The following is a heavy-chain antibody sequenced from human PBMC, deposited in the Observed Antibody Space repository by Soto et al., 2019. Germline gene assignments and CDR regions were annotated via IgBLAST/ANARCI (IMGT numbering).Heavy chain of an antibody. Sequence: GGSLRLSCAASGLTFNTYVMTWVRQAPGKGLEWVSAIGGSGTNTYYADSVKGRFTISRDNSKNMLYLQMNSLRVEDTAVYYCARDWASGGQGTLVTVSS. CDR2: IGGSGTNT. V-gene: IGHV3-23*01. J-gene: IGHJ4*01. D-gene: IGHD7-27*01. CDR1: GLTFNTYV. CDR3: ARDWAS.